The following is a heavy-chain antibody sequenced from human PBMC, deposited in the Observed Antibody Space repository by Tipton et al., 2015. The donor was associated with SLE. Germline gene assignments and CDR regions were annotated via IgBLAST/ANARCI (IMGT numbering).Heavy chain of an antibody. V-gene: IGHV3-33*01. D-gene: IGHD3/OR15-3a*01. CDR3: ARAGSEGLVYLDY. Sequence: SLRLSCTASGFTFSNYGIHWVRQAPGKGLEWVAVFWANGRDTYYLDSVKGRFIVSRDNSRNTLYLQMNSLRTDDTAVYYCARAGSEGLVYLDYWGQGTLVTVSS. CDR1: GFTFSNYG. CDR2: FWANGRDT. J-gene: IGHJ4*02.